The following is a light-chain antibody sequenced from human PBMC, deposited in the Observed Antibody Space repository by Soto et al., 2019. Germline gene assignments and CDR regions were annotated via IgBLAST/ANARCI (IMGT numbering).Light chain of an antibody. J-gene: IGKJ1*01. CDR3: QHYNSYSEA. CDR1: QTISSW. Sequence: IQKDRTSSTLSASVGERVTITCRASQTISSWLAWYQQKPGKAPKLLIYKASTLKSGVPSRFSGSGSGTEFTLTISSLQPDDFATYYCQHYNSYSEAFGQGTKVDIK. CDR2: KAS. V-gene: IGKV1-5*03.